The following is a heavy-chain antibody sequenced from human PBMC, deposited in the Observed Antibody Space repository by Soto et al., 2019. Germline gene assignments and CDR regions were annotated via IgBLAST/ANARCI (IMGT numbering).Heavy chain of an antibody. J-gene: IGHJ4*02. D-gene: IGHD6-6*01. Sequence: GGSLRLSCAASGLTFSGSAMHWVRQASGKGLEWVSRIRSKANSYATAYAASVKGRFTISRDDSKNTAYLQMNSLKTEDAAVYYCTRWEEYSSSSLPFDYWGQGTLVTVSS. CDR3: TRWEEYSSSSLPFDY. CDR1: GLTFSGSA. V-gene: IGHV3-73*01. CDR2: IRSKANSYAT.